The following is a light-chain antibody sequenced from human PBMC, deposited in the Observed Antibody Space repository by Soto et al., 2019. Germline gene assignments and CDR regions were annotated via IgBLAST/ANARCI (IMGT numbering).Light chain of an antibody. V-gene: IGLV1-47*01. CDR1: SSNIGSEY. J-gene: IGLJ7*01. CDR2: RNN. Sequence: QAVVTQPPSASGTPGQRVTISCSGSSSNIGSEYVVWYQHLPGTAPKLLIYRNNQRPSGVPDRFAGSKSGTSASLAISGLLSEDEADYYCAARDDSLSGHWVFGGGTQLTVL. CDR3: AARDDSLSGHWV.